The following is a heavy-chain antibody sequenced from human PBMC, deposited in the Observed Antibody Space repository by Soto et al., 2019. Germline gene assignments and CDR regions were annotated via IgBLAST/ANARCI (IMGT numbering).Heavy chain of an antibody. D-gene: IGHD2-2*01. CDR2: ISYDAGKK. J-gene: IGHJ6*02. CDR3: AKEGCSSTSCVAFLDV. V-gene: IGHV3-30*18. Sequence: GGSLRLSCAASGFTFSSSGMHWVRQAPGKGLEWLAVISYDAGKKYYAYSVKGRFTISIYNSKETEDLQMNSLRAEDTAVYYCAKEGCSSTSCVAFLDVWGRGTPVTVSS. CDR1: GFTFSSSG.